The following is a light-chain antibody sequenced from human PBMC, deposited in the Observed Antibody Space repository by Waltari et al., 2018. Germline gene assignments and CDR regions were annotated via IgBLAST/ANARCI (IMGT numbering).Light chain of an antibody. J-gene: IGLJ1*01. V-gene: IGLV2-8*01. CDR3: SSYAGNNNYV. CDR2: EVS. CDR1: SSPAGCDNS. Sequence: QSALTQPPPASGSPGQSVTIPCPPTSSPAGCDNSVSWYQQHPGKAPQLMIYEVSKRPSGVPDRFSGSKSGNTASLTVSGLQAEDEADYYCSSYAGNNNYVFGTGTKVTVL.